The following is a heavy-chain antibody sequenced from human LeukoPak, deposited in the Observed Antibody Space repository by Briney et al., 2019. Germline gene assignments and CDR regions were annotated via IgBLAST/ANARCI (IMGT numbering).Heavy chain of an antibody. J-gene: IGHJ4*02. D-gene: IGHD4/OR15-4a*01. CDR1: GFTVSTNY. CDR3: ARWGDYGSFDY. CDR2: IYSGSTT. Sequence: TGGSLRLSCAASGFTVSTNYMCWVRQAPGKGLEWVSVIYSGSTTYYAESVKGRFTISRDNSKNTLYLQMNSLRAEDTAVYYCARWGDYGSFDYWGQGTLVTVSS. V-gene: IGHV3-53*01.